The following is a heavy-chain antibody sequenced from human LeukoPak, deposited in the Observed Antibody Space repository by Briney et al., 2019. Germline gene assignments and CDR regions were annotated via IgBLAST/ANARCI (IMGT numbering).Heavy chain of an antibody. J-gene: IGHJ6*02. CDR2: INHSGST. CDR1: GRSFSGYY. D-gene: IGHD3-3*01. Sequence: SETLSLTCAVYGRSFSGYYWSWIRQPPGKGLEWIGEINHSGSTNYNPSLKSRVTISVDTSKNQFSLKLSSVTAADTAVYYCARTSVGVVIYYYYYGMDVWGQGTTVTVSS. CDR3: ARTSVGVVIYYYYYGMDV. V-gene: IGHV4-34*01.